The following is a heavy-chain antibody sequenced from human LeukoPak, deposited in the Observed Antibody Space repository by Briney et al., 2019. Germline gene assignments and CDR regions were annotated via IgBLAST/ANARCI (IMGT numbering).Heavy chain of an antibody. Sequence: SETLSLTCTVSGGSISSSSYYWGWIRQPPGKGLEWIGSIYYSGSTYYNPSLKSRVTISVDTSKNQFSLKLSSVTAADTAVYYCARPLGRYCSGGSCQGAFDIWGQGTMVTVSS. V-gene: IGHV4-39*01. J-gene: IGHJ3*02. CDR3: ARPLGRYCSGGSCQGAFDI. CDR2: IYYSGST. CDR1: GGSISSSSYY. D-gene: IGHD2-15*01.